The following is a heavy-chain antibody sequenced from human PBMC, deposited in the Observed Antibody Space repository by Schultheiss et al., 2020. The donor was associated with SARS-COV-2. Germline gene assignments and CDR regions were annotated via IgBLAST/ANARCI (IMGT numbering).Heavy chain of an antibody. CDR3: ARHRDSSSWLE. D-gene: IGHD6-13*01. V-gene: IGHV4-4*02. CDR1: GGSIISSNW. CDR2: INHSGST. Sequence: SETLSLTCAVSGGSIISSNWWSWVRQPPGKGLEWIGEINHSGSTNYNPSLKSRVTISVDTSKNQFSLKLSSVTAADTAVYYCARHRDSSSWLEWGQGTLVTVSS. J-gene: IGHJ4*02.